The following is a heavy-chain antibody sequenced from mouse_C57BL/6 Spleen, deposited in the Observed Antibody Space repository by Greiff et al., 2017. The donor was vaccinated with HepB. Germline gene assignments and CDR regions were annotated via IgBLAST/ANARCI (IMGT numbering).Heavy chain of an antibody. Sequence: VKLQESGAELARPGASVKLSCKASGYTFTSYGISWVKQRTGQGLEWIGEIYPRSGNTYYNEKFKGKATLTADKSSSTAYMELRSLTSEDSAVYFCARRRELFDYWGQGTTLTVSS. D-gene: IGHD4-1*01. J-gene: IGHJ2*01. CDR2: IYPRSGNT. CDR1: GYTFTSYG. CDR3: ARRRELFDY. V-gene: IGHV1-81*01.